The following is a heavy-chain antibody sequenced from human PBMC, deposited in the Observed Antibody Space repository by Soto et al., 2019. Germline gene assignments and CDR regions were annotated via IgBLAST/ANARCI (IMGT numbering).Heavy chain of an antibody. CDR2: ILADYNT. Sequence: PGESLKISCAASGFTFSDYTMTWVRQAPGKVLECISVILADYNTYYAGSVRGRFTISRDNSKNTLYLEMNSLRAEDTAVYYCARRTEGYFGYWGQGALVTVSS. J-gene: IGHJ4*02. CDR1: GFTFSDYT. V-gene: IGHV3-23*03. CDR3: ARRTEGYFGY.